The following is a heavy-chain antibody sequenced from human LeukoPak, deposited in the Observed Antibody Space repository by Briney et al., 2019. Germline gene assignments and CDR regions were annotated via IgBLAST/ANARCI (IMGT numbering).Heavy chain of an antibody. CDR2: IYYSGST. D-gene: IGHD6-6*01. V-gene: IGHV4-39*01. Sequence: SETLSLTCTVSGGSISSSSYYWGWIRQPPGKGLEWIGSIYYSGSTYYNPSLKSRVTISVDTSKNQFSLKLSSVTAADTAVYYCARHLSPGSSSRSGYFDYWGQGTLVTVSS. J-gene: IGHJ4*02. CDR3: ARHLSPGSSSRSGYFDY. CDR1: GGSISSSSYY.